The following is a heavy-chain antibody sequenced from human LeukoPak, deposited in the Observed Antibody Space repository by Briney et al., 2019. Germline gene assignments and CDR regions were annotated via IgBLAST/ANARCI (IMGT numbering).Heavy chain of an antibody. CDR1: GFTFSSYD. CDR3: ARDRAMVVGSSWYYDY. D-gene: IGHD5-18*01. J-gene: IGHJ4*02. CDR2: IWYDGSNK. V-gene: IGHV3-33*08. Sequence: GGSLRLSCAASGFTFSSYDMDWVRQAPGKGLEWVSLIWYDGSNKYYADSVKGRFTISRDNSKNTLNLQMNSLRAEDTALYYCARDRAMVVGSSWYYDYWGQGTLVTVSS.